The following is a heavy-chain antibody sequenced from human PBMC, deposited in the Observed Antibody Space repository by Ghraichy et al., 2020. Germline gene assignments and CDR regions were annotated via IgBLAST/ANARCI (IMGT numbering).Heavy chain of an antibody. CDR3: ARGIVYYEGDYRYYFDY. V-gene: IGHV4-4*07. D-gene: IGHD3-22*01. CDR1: GGSISSYY. CDR2: IYPSGST. J-gene: IGHJ4*02. Sequence: SETLSLSCIVSGGSISSYYWSWIRQPAEKGLEWIGRIYPSGSTNYNPSLKSRVTMSVDTSKNQFSLKLSSVTAADTAVYYCARGIVYYEGDYRYYFDYWGQGTLVTVSS.